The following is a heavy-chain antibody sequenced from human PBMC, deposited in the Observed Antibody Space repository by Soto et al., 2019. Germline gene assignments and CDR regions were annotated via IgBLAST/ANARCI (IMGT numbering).Heavy chain of an antibody. CDR2: IYHSGST. J-gene: IGHJ5*02. D-gene: IGHD3-10*01. CDR3: ASAVLVWFGEPHTWFDP. Sequence: SETLSLTCAVSGGSISSSNWWSWVRQPPGKGLEWIGEIYHSGSTNYNPSLKSRVTISVDKSKNQFSLKLSSVTAADTAVYYCASAVLVWFGEPHTWFDPWGQGTLVTVSS. V-gene: IGHV4-4*02. CDR1: GGSISSSNW.